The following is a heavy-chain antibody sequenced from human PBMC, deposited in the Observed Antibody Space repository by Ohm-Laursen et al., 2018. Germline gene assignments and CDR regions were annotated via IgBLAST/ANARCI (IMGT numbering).Heavy chain of an antibody. D-gene: IGHD4-17*01. CDR2: ISSSGSTI. CDR3: ARVTVTTLGD. CDR1: GFTFSSYE. V-gene: IGHV3-48*03. J-gene: IGHJ4*02. Sequence: SLRLSCSASGFTFSSYEMNWVCQAPGKGLEWVSYISSSGSTIYYADSVKGRFTISRDNAKNSLYLQMNSLRAEDTAVYYCARVTVTTLGDWGQGTLVTVSS.